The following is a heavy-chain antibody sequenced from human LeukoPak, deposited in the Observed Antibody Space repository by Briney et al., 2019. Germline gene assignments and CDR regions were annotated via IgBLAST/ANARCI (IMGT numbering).Heavy chain of an antibody. D-gene: IGHD5-24*01. CDR1: GYTFTDYY. V-gene: IGHV1-2*02. J-gene: IGHJ4*02. CDR2: INPNNGGT. CDR3: ARDRYGDGFAHLDY. Sequence: ASVKVSCKASGYTFTDYYIHWVRQAPGQGREWMGWINPNNGGTKFAQKFQGRVALTRDTSISTVYMDLTRLTSDDTAVYYCARDRYGDGFAHLDYWGQGALVTVSS.